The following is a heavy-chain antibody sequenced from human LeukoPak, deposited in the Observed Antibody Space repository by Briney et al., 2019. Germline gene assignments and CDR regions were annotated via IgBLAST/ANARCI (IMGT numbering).Heavy chain of an antibody. J-gene: IGHJ1*01. CDR3: ARARGEYFQH. V-gene: IGHV3-7*01. D-gene: IGHD3-10*01. CDR2: IKQDGSEE. CDR1: GFTFSSYW. Sequence: GGSLRLSCAASGFTFSSYWMSWVRQAPGKGLEWVANIKQDGSEEYYVDSVKGRFTISRDNAKNSLYLEMNSLRAGDTAVYYCARARGEYFQHWGQGTLVTVSS.